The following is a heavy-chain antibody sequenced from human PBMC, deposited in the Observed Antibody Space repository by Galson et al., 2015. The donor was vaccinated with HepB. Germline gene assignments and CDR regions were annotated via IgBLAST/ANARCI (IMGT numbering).Heavy chain of an antibody. CDR2: ISSNGGST. CDR3: VKSYYYDSSGYPFYFDY. CDR1: GFTFSSYA. D-gene: IGHD3-22*01. Sequence: SLRLSCAASGFTFSSYAMHWVRQAPGKGLEYVSAISSNGGSTYYADSVKGRFTISRDNSKNTLYLQMSSLRAEDTAVYYCVKSYYYDSSGYPFYFDYWGQGTLVTVSS. J-gene: IGHJ4*02. V-gene: IGHV3-64D*06.